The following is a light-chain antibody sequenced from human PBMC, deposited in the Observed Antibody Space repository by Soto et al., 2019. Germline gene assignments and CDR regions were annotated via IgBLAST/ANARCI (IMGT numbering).Light chain of an antibody. CDR2: AAS. CDR1: QSISSY. V-gene: IGKV1-33*01. Sequence: DIQMTQSPSSLSASVGDRVTITCRASQSISSYLNWYQQKPGKAPKLLIYAASSLQSGVPSRFSGSGSGTDFTFTISSLQPEDIATYYCQQYDNLPPGITFGQGTRLEIK. CDR3: QQYDNLPPGIT. J-gene: IGKJ5*01.